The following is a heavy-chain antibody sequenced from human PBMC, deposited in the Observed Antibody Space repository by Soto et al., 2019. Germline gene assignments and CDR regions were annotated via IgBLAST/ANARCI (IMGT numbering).Heavy chain of an antibody. Sequence: PLETLSLTCTVSGGSISSSSYYWGWIRQPPGKGLEWIGSIYYSGSTYYNPSLKSRVTISVDTSKNQFSLKLSSVTAADTAVYYCARQYCSGGSCYTAGFDYWGPGTLVTVSS. V-gene: IGHV4-39*01. CDR1: GGSISSSSYY. CDR2: IYYSGST. D-gene: IGHD2-15*01. CDR3: ARQYCSGGSCYTAGFDY. J-gene: IGHJ4*02.